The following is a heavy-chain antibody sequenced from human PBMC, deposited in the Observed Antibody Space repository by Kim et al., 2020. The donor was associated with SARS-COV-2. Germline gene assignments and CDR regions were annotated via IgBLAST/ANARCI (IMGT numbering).Heavy chain of an antibody. CDR2: T. D-gene: IGHD1-26*01. V-gene: IGHV4-4*09. J-gene: IGHJ4*02. CDR3: AGGRGGSYFDY. Sequence: TNYNPSLKSRVTISVDTSKNQFSLKLSSVTAADTAVYYCAGGRGGSYFDYWGQGTLVTVSS.